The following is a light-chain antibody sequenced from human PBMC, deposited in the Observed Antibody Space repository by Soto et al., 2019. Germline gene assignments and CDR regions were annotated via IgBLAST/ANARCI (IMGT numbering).Light chain of an antibody. V-gene: IGKV3-20*01. CDR3: QQYGRSPPFT. CDR2: GAS. Sequence: EIVLTQSPGTLSLSPGERATLSCRASQSVSSTYIAGYQQNPGRAPRLLIYGASSRATGIPDRFSGSGSGTDFTLIISRLEHEDFAVYFCQQYGRSPPFTFGQGTKVEIK. J-gene: IGKJ2*01. CDR1: QSVSSTY.